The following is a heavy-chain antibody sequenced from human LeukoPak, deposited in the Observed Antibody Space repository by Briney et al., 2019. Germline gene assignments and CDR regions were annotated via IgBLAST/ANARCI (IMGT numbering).Heavy chain of an antibody. Sequence: SETLSLTWTVAGGSISSYYWSWIRQPPGKVLEWIGYIYYSVSTNYNPSLKGRVTISVDTSKNHFSLKLSSVTAADTAMYYCARVSGYDWESFYDYWGQGSLVTVPS. D-gene: IGHD5-12*01. CDR3: ARVSGYDWESFYDY. J-gene: IGHJ4*02. CDR2: IYYSVST. V-gene: IGHV4-59*01. CDR1: GGSISSYY.